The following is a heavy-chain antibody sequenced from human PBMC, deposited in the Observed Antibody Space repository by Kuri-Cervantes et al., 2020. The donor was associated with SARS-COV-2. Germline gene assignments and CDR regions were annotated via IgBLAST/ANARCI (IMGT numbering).Heavy chain of an antibody. Sequence: ASVKVSCKASGDTFTGYYMHWVRQAPGQGLEWMGWIIPNSGGTNYAQKFQGWVTMTRDTSISTAYMELSRLRSDDTAVYYCARAAVRGIIITYHSYGMDVWGQGTTVTVSS. D-gene: IGHD3-10*01. J-gene: IGHJ6*02. CDR3: ARAAVRGIIITYHSYGMDV. CDR2: IIPNSGGT. V-gene: IGHV1-2*04. CDR1: GDTFTGYY.